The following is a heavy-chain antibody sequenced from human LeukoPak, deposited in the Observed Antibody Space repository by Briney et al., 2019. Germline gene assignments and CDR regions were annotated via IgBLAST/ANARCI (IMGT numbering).Heavy chain of an antibody. J-gene: IGHJ4*02. CDR2: ISGSGGST. D-gene: IGHD2-2*02. Sequence: GGSLRLSCAASGFTFSSYGMSWVRQAPGKGLEWVSAISGSGGSTYYADCVKGRFTISRDNSKNTLYLQMNSLRAEDTAVYYCAKDPQYCSSTSCYTVDYWGQGTLVTVS. CDR3: AKDPQYCSSTSCYTVDY. CDR1: GFTFSSYG. V-gene: IGHV3-23*01.